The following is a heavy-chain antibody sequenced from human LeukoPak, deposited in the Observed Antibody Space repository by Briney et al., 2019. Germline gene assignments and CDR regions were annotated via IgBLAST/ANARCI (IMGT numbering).Heavy chain of an antibody. CDR3: ARYCSSTSCWNFQH. Sequence: SETLSLTCTVSGGSISSGGYYWSWIRQHPGKGLEWIRYIYYSGSTYYNPSLKSRVTISVDTSKNQFSLKLSSMTAADTAVYYCARYCSSTSCWNFQHWGQGTLVTVSS. D-gene: IGHD2-2*01. J-gene: IGHJ1*01. V-gene: IGHV4-31*03. CDR1: GGSISSGGYY. CDR2: IYYSGST.